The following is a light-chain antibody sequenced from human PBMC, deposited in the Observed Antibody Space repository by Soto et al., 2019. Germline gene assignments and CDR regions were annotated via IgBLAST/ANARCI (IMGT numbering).Light chain of an antibody. J-gene: IGKJ1*01. CDR1: QTISSW. Sequence: DIQMTQSPSTLSGSVGDRVTITCRASQTISSWLAWYQQKPGKAPKLLIYKASTLKSGVPSRFSGSGSGTEFTLTISSLQPDDFATYYCQNYNSYSEAFGRGTKGDIK. V-gene: IGKV1-5*03. CDR3: QNYNSYSEA. CDR2: KAS.